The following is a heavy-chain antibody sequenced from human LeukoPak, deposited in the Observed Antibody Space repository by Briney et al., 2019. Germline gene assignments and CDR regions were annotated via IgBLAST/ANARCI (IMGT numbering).Heavy chain of an antibody. V-gene: IGHV1-69*04. Sequence: GASVKVSCKASGGTFSSYAISWVRQAPGQGLEWMGRIIPILGIANYAQKFQGRVTITADKSTSTAYMELSSLRSEDTAVYYCATRPSDSSGSFDYWGQGTLVTVSS. CDR2: IIPILGIA. D-gene: IGHD3-22*01. CDR1: GGTFSSYA. J-gene: IGHJ4*02. CDR3: ATRPSDSSGSFDY.